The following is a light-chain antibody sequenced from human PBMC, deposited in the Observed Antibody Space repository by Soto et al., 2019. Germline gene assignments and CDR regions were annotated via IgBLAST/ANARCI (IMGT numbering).Light chain of an antibody. CDR1: QGIASW. V-gene: IGKV1D-12*01. J-gene: IGKJ2*01. CDR2: AAS. Sequence: DIQMTQSPSSVSASVGDRVTITCRASQGIASWLDWYQQKPGKAPKLLIYAASSLQSGVPSTFSGSGSGTDFTLTISSLQPEDFATYYCQQANSFPYTFGQGTKLEIK. CDR3: QQANSFPYT.